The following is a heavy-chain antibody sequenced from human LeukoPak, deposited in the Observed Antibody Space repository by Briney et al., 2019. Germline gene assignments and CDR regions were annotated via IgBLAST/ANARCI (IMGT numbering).Heavy chain of an antibody. V-gene: IGHV1-18*01. J-gene: IGHJ4*02. Sequence: ASVKVSCKASGYTFTSYGISWVRQAPGQGLEWMGWISAYNGNTNYAQKLQGRVTMTTDTSTSTAYMELRSLRPDDTAVYYCARGGYYYDSSGYPQLDYWGQGTLITVSS. CDR2: ISAYNGNT. CDR3: ARGGYYYDSSGYPQLDY. D-gene: IGHD3-22*01. CDR1: GYTFTSYG.